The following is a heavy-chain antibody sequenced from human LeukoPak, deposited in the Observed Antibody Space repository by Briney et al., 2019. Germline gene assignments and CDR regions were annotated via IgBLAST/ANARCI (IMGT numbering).Heavy chain of an antibody. CDR1: GFTFSSYW. J-gene: IGHJ4*02. CDR2: IASDGSST. V-gene: IGHV3-74*01. CDR3: ARGRPHGNDY. Sequence: GGSLRLSCAASGFTFSSYWMNWVRQAPGKGLVWVSRIASDGSSTTYADSVKGRFSISRDDAKNMLYLQMNSLRVEDTAVYYCARGRPHGNDYWGQGTLVTVSS. D-gene: IGHD4-23*01.